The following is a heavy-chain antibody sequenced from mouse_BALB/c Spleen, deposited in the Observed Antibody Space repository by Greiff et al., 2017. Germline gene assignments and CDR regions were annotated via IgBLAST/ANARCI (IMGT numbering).Heavy chain of an antibody. CDR2: ISYDGSN. J-gene: IGHJ4*01. V-gene: IGHV3-6*02. D-gene: IGHD2-1*01. Sequence: VQLKESGPGLVKPSQSLSLTCSVTGYSITSGYYWNWIRQFPGNKLEWMGYISYDGSNNYNPSLKNRISITRDTSKNQFFLKLNSVTTEDTATYYCARSGGNSYAMDYWGQGTSVTVSS. CDR1: GYSITSGYY. CDR3: ARSGGNSYAMDY.